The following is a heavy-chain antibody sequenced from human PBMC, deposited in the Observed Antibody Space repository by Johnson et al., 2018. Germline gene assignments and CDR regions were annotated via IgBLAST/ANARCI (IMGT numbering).Heavy chain of an antibody. V-gene: IGHV3-49*03. J-gene: IGHJ6*03. D-gene: IGHD2-2*01. CDR3: TRAWVYCSSTSCYGDYYYMDV. Sequence: VQLVESGGGLVQPGRSLRLSCTASGFTFGDYAMSWFRQAPGQGLEWVGFISSKAYGGTTEYAASVKGRFTISRDDSKSIAYLQMNSLKTEDTAVYYCTRAWVYCSSTSCYGDYYYMDVWGKGTTVTFSS. CDR1: GFTFGDYA. CDR2: ISSKAYGGTT.